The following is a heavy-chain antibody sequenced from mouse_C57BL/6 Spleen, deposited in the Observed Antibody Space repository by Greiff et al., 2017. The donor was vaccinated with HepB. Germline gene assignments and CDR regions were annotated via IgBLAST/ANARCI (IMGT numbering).Heavy chain of an antibody. CDR2: INYDGSST. Sequence: EVKLVESEGGLVQPGSSMKLSCTASGFTFSDYYMAWVRQVPEKGLEWVANINYDGSSTYYLDSLKSRFIISRDNAKNILNLQMSSLKSEDTATYYCAIWLRGNFDYWGQGTTLTVSS. V-gene: IGHV5-16*01. CDR1: GFTFSDYY. J-gene: IGHJ2*01. CDR3: AIWLRGNFDY. D-gene: IGHD1-1*02.